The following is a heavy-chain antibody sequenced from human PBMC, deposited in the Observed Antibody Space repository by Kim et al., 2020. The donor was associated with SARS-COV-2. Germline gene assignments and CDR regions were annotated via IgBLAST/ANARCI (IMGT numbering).Heavy chain of an antibody. J-gene: IGHJ5*02. D-gene: IGHD3-16*02. CDR2: IYYSGST. CDR3: ARLETMITFGGVIVTQFDP. Sequence: SETLSLTCTVSGGSISSSSYYWGWIRQPPGKGLEWIGSIYYSGSTYYNPSLKSRVTISVDTSKNQFSLKLSSVTAADTAVYYCARLETMITFGGVIVTQFDPWGQGPLVTVSS. CDR1: GGSISSSSYY. V-gene: IGHV4-39*01.